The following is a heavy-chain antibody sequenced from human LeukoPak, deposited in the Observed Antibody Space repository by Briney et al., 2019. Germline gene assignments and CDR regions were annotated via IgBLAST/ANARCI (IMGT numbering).Heavy chain of an antibody. V-gene: IGHV1-18*01. CDR3: AREGIVGASGDF. Sequence: ASVKVSCKASGYSFTSYGISWVRQAPGQGLEWMGWISVYNGNTNYAQNLQGRVTMTTDTTTSTAYMELRSLRSDDTAVYYCAREGIVGASGDFWGRGTLVTVSS. J-gene: IGHJ4*02. CDR2: ISVYNGNT. D-gene: IGHD1-26*01. CDR1: GYSFTSYG.